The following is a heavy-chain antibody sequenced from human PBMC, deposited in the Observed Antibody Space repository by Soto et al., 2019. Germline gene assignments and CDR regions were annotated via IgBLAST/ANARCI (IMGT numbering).Heavy chain of an antibody. J-gene: IGHJ4*02. CDR2: IYYSGTT. CDR3: ARWSGSFDY. V-gene: IGHV4-59*01. CDR1: GDSISSYY. D-gene: IGHD3-3*01. Sequence: SETLSLTCTVSGDSISSYYWSWIRQPPGKGLEWIGHIYYSGTTNYNPSLKSRVTISADTSKNQFSLKLSSVTAADTAVYYCARWSGSFDYWGQGTLVTVS.